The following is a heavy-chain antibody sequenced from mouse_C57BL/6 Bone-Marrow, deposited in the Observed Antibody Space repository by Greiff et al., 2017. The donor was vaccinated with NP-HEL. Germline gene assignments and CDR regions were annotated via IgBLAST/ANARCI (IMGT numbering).Heavy chain of an antibody. J-gene: IGHJ2*01. D-gene: IGHD1-1*01. CDR3: ARRIYYGSSGDYFDY. Sequence: VQLKQSGPELVKPGASVKISCKASGYSFTDYNMNWVKQSNGKSLEWIGVINPNYGTTSYNQKFKGKATLTVDQSSSTAYMQLNSLTSEDSAVYYFARRIYYGSSGDYFDYWGQGTTLTVSS. CDR2: INPNYGTT. CDR1: GYSFTDYN. V-gene: IGHV1-39*01.